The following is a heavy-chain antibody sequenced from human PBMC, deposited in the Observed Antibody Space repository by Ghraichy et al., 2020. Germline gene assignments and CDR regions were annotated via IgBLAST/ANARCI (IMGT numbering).Heavy chain of an antibody. CDR1: GGSISGYY. J-gene: IGHJ5*02. D-gene: IGHD6-6*01. V-gene: IGHV4-59*01. CDR3: ARTPHTAARPWWFDP. CDR2: IYYGEST. Sequence: SETLSLTCTVSGGSISGYYWTWIRQPPGKRLEWIGYIYYGESTDYNPSLKSRVTISLDSSKNQFSLKLRSVTATDTAVYFCARTPHTAARPWWFDPWGQGKLVTVSS.